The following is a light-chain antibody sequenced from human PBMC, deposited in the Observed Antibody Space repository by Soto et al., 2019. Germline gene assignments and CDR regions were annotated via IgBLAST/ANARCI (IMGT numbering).Light chain of an antibody. CDR1: QSISSY. CDR3: QQSYSTSPIT. Sequence: DIQMTQSPSSLSASVGDRVTITCRASQSISSYLNWYQQKPGKAPKLLIYAASSLQSGVPSGFSGSGSGTDFTLTISSLQPEDFATYYCQQSYSTSPITFGQGTRLEIK. V-gene: IGKV1-39*01. J-gene: IGKJ5*01. CDR2: AAS.